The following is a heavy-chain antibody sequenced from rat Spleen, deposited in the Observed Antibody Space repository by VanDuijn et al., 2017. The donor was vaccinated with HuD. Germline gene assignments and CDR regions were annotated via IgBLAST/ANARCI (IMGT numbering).Heavy chain of an antibody. CDR1: GFTFSRYW. CDR2: ISTGGGNT. Sequence: EVQLVETGGGLVQPGKSLKLSCVASGFTFSRYWMYWVRQAPTKGLEWVASISTGGGNTYYRDSVKGRFTISRDNAKSTLYLQMSSLRSEDTATYYCAVSKYGYWGQGVMVTVSS. CDR3: AVSKYGY. V-gene: IGHV5-58*01. D-gene: IGHD1-11*01. J-gene: IGHJ2*01.